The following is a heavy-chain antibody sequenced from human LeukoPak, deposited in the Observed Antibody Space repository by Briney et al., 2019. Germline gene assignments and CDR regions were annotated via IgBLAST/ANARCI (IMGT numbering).Heavy chain of an antibody. V-gene: IGHV4-39*07. J-gene: IGHJ1*01. CDR3: ARGGWYPESFQH. Sequence: PSETLSLTCAVSGGSISSSTSYWGWIRQPPGKGLEWIGRIYYSGSTFYNPSLKSRVTISVDTSKNQFSLRLSSVTAADTAVYYCARGGWYPESFQHWGQGALVTVSS. CDR1: GGSISSSTSY. CDR2: IYYSGST. D-gene: IGHD6-19*01.